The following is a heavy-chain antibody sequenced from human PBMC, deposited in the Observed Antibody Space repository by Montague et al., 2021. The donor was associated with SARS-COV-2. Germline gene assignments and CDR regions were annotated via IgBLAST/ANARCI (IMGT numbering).Heavy chain of an antibody. V-gene: IGHV2-70*20. CDR2: IXWDYNK. CDR3: ARSLYDILTGYYLPFDY. D-gene: IGHD3-9*01. Sequence: VKPTQTLTLTCTFSGFSLSTSVMCVSWVRQPPGNSLEWLALIXWDYNKFYSTSLKTRLTISKDTSNNQVVLTMTNVDPVDTATYYCARSLYDILTGYYLPFDYWGQGTLVTVSS. J-gene: IGHJ4*02. CDR1: GFSLSTSVMC.